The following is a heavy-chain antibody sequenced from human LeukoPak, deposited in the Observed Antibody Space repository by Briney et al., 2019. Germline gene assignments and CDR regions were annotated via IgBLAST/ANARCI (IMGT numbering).Heavy chain of an antibody. Sequence: SETLSLTCAVYGGSFSGYYWSWIRQPPGKGLEWIGEINHSGSTNYNPSLKSRVSISVDTSKNQFSLKLSSVTAADTAVYYCARVRQSYSSGWTDYWGQGTLVTVSS. J-gene: IGHJ4*02. CDR2: INHSGST. V-gene: IGHV4-34*01. CDR3: ARVRQSYSSGWTDY. D-gene: IGHD6-19*01. CDR1: GGSFSGYY.